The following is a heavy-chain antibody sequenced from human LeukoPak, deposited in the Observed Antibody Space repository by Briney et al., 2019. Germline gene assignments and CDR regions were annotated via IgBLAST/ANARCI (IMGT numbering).Heavy chain of an antibody. Sequence: GGSLRLSCTASGFTFSSYSMNWVRQAPGKGLEWVSSISTSSSYIYYADSVKGRFTISRDNARNSLYLQMNTLRAEDTAVYSCAREPGVSLGYCSGGSCSGIPNYYYYYYMDVWGKGTTVTVSS. CDR2: ISTSSSYI. CDR1: GFTFSSYS. D-gene: IGHD2-15*01. V-gene: IGHV3-21*01. CDR3: AREPGVSLGYCSGGSCSGIPNYYYYYYMDV. J-gene: IGHJ6*03.